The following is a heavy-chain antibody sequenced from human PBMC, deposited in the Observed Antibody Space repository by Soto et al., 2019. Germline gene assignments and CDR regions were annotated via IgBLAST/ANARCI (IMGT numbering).Heavy chain of an antibody. J-gene: IGHJ4*02. V-gene: IGHV3-21*01. CDR1: GFRFSTYD. CDR3: AREYLEY. D-gene: IGHD2-2*02. Sequence: EVQLVESGGGLVKPGGSLRLSCSVSGFRFSTYDMNWDRQAPGKGLEWVASISRTGDYIYYADSVKGRFTISRDDADYSLYLQMNSLRVEDTAVYYCAREYLEYWGQGTLVTVSS. CDR2: ISRTGDYI.